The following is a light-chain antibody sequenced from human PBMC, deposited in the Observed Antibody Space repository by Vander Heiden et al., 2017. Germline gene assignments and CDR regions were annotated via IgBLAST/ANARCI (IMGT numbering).Light chain of an antibody. Sequence: EMVMTQSPATLSVSPGERATLSCRANQSVGSNLAWYQQKPGQAPRLLIYGASTRATGVPARFSGSGSGTEFTLTISSLQSEDFAVYYCQQCNNWPYTFGQGTKLKIK. CDR1: QSVGSN. CDR3: QQCNNWPYT. V-gene: IGKV3-15*01. CDR2: GAS. J-gene: IGKJ2*01.